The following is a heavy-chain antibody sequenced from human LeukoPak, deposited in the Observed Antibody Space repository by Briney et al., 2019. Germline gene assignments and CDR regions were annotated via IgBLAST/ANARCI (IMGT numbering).Heavy chain of an antibody. CDR1: GGSFSGFY. V-gene: IGHV4-34*01. J-gene: IGHJ4*02. CDR2: INHSGST. CDR3: ARGLAWYSSSYYFDY. Sequence: SETLSLTCAVYGGSFSGFYWSWIRQPPGKGLEWIGEINHSGSTNYNPSLKSRVTISVDTSKNQSSLKLSSVTAADTAVYYCARGLAWYSSSYYFDYWGQGTLVTVSS. D-gene: IGHD6-6*01.